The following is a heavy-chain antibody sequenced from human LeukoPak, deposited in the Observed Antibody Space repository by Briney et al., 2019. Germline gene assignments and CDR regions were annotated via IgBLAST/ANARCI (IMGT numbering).Heavy chain of an antibody. CDR2: ISYDGSNK. CDR3: ARSKYYYGSDPITDAFDI. D-gene: IGHD3-10*01. V-gene: IGHV3-30*03. CDR1: GFTFSSYG. J-gene: IGHJ3*02. Sequence: GGSLRLSCAASGFTFSSYGMHWVRQAPGKGLEWVAVISYDGSNKYYADSVKGRFTISRDNSKNTLYLQMNSLRAEDTAVYYCARSKYYYGSDPITDAFDIWGQGTMVTVSS.